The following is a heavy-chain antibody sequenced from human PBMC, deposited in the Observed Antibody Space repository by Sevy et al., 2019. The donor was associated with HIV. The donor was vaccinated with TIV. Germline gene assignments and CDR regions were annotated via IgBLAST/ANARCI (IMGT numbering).Heavy chain of an antibody. V-gene: IGHV3-23*01. Sequence: GGSLRLSCAASGFTFSSYAMSWVRQAPGKGLEWVSAISGRGGSTYYADSVKGRFTISRDNSKNTLYLQMNSLRAEETAVYYCAKKRITMLGHFDLWGQGTLVTVSS. D-gene: IGHD3-10*02. CDR2: ISGRGGST. J-gene: IGHJ5*02. CDR3: AKKRITMLGHFDL. CDR1: GFTFSSYA.